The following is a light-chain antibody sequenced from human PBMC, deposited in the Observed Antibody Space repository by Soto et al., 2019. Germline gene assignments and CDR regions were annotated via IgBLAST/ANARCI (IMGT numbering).Light chain of an antibody. CDR2: AVT. J-gene: IGLJ2*01. CDR3: CSYTGTSTYVL. CDR1: NGDVGAYHH. V-gene: IGLV2-11*01. Sequence: QSVLTQPRSVSGSPGQSVTISCTGTNGDVGAYHHVSWYQQHPGKVPKLIIYAVTKRPSGVPVRFSASESGDTASLTISGLQADDESYYFCCSYTGTSTYVLFGGGTKLTVL.